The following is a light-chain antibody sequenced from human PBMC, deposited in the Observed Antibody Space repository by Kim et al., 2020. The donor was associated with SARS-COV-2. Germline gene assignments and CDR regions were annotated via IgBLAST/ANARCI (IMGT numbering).Light chain of an antibody. CDR1: SSNTGSNS. CDR2: SND. Sequence: GHRVTITCSGGSSNTGSNSVSWDQQLPGTARRLHNCSNDQRPSRVPDRFSGSKSGASASMAISGLQSEDEADYYYAAWDDSLSAVVFGGGTQLTVL. CDR3: AAWDDSLSAVV. V-gene: IGLV1-44*01. J-gene: IGLJ2*01.